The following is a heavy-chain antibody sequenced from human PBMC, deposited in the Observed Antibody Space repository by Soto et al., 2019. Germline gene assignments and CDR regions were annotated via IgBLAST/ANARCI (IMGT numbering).Heavy chain of an antibody. CDR1: GYTFTSYG. Sequence: QVQLVQSGAEVKKPGASVKVSCKASGYTFTSYGISWVRQAPGQGLEWMGWISAYNGNTNYAQKLQGRVTMTTDTSTRTAYMERRSLRSDDTAVYYCARDGGGYSGYDPFDYWGQGTLVTVSS. J-gene: IGHJ4*02. V-gene: IGHV1-18*01. CDR3: ARDGGGYSGYDPFDY. D-gene: IGHD5-12*01. CDR2: ISAYNGNT.